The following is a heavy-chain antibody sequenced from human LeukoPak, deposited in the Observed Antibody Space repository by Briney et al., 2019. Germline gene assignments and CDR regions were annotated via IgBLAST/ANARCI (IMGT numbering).Heavy chain of an antibody. J-gene: IGHJ4*02. CDR2: IYYSGST. D-gene: IGHD3-22*01. Sequence: SETLSLTCTVSGGSISSYYWSWIRQPPGKGLEWIGYIYYSGSTNYNPSLKSRVTISVDTSKNQVSLKLSSVTAADTAVCYCAGYYDSFFHYWGQGTLVTVSS. CDR1: GGSISSYY. V-gene: IGHV4-59*01. CDR3: AGYYDSFFHY.